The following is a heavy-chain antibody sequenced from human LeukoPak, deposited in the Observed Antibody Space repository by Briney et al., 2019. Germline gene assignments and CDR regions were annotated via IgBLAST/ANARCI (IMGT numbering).Heavy chain of an antibody. D-gene: IGHD6-13*01. V-gene: IGHV4-34*01. J-gene: IGHJ6*02. CDR2: INHSEST. CDR1: GGSFSGYY. Sequence: PSETLSLTCAVYGGSFSGYYWNWIRQPPGKGLEWIVEINHSESTNYNPSLKSRVTISVDTSKNQFSLKLSSVTAADTAVYYCARDHIAAAGTYYYYGMDVWGQGTTVTVSS. CDR3: ARDHIAAAGTYYYYGMDV.